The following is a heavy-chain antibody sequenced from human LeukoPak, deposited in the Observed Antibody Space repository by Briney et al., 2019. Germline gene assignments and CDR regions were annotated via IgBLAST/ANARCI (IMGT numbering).Heavy chain of an antibody. V-gene: IGHV6-1*01. Sequence: SQTLSLTCAISGDSVSSNSAACNWIRQSPSRGLEWLGRTYYRSKWYNDYAGSVKSRITITPDTSENHFSLQLNSVTPEDTAVYYCARGYGYYFDYWGQGTLVTVSS. CDR1: GDSVSSNSAA. J-gene: IGHJ4*02. D-gene: IGHD5-18*01. CDR2: TYYRSKWYN. CDR3: ARGYGYYFDY.